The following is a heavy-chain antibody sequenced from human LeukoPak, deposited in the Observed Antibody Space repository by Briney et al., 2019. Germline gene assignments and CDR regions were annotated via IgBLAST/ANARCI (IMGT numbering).Heavy chain of an antibody. CDR3: ARQLRRDGYKTFDY. CDR1: GGSISSYY. CDR2: IYYSGST. Sequence: SETLSLTCTVSGGSISSYYWSWLRQPPGKGLEWIGYIYYSGSTNYNPSLKSRVTISVDTSKNQFSLKLSSVTAADTAVYYCARQLRRDGYKTFDYWGQGTLVTVSS. J-gene: IGHJ4*02. V-gene: IGHV4-59*08. D-gene: IGHD5-24*01.